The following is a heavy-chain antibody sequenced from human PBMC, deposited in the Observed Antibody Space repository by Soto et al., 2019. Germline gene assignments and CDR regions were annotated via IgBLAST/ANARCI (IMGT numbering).Heavy chain of an antibody. CDR2: IYYRGTT. J-gene: IGHJ5*02. CDR3: ARLGCSGGSCPFDP. Sequence: QVQLQESGPGLVKPSETLSLTCTVSGGSISDYYWSWIRQPPGKGLDLIGYIYYRGTTYYNPSLKRRVTMSVDLSKNQFSLRLSSVTAADTAMYFCARLGCSGGSCPFDPWGQGTLVTVSS. D-gene: IGHD2-15*01. CDR1: GGSISDYY. V-gene: IGHV4-59*08.